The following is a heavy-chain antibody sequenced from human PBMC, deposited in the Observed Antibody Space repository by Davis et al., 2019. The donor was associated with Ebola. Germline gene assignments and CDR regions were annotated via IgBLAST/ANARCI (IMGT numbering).Heavy chain of an antibody. V-gene: IGHV4-34*01. CDR3: ARGRWAYDSSGYYL. J-gene: IGHJ4*02. CDR1: GFTFSSYW. Sequence: GSLRLSCAASGFTFSSYWMSWIRQPPGKGLEWIGEINYSGSTNYNPSLKSRVTISVDTSKNQFSLKLSSVTAADTAVYYCARGRWAYDSSGYYLWGQGTLVTVSS. CDR2: INYSGST. D-gene: IGHD3-22*01.